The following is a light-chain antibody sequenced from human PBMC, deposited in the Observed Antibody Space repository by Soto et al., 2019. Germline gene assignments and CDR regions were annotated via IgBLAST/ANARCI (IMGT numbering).Light chain of an antibody. Sequence: DIQMTHSRASVSASVGCRLTISCRPGQGISSWLAWYQQKPGKAANLLIYAASGLQRGVPSRCSGSGSGTDFPLTISSRQREDFATYYWQQANSFPIPVGQGTRREI. CDR2: AAS. CDR3: QQANSFPIP. J-gene: IGKJ5*01. V-gene: IGKV1-12*01. CDR1: QGISSW.